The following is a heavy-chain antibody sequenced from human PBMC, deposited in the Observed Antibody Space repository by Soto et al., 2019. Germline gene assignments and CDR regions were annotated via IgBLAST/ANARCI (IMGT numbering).Heavy chain of an antibody. CDR1: GGSIRSYS. V-gene: IGHV4-59*01. CDR3: ARVRLRFLEWFYMDV. Sequence: SETRSLTCTVFGGSIRSYSWSWIRQPPGKGLEWIGYIYYSGSTNYNPSLKSRVTISVDTSKNQFSLKLSSVTAADTAVYYCARVRLRFLEWFYMDVWGKGTTVT. J-gene: IGHJ6*03. CDR2: IYYSGST. D-gene: IGHD3-3*01.